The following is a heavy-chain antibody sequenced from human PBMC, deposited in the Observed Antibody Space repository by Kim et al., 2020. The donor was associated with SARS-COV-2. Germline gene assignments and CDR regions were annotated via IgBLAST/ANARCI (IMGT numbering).Heavy chain of an antibody. Sequence: GGSLRLSCAASGFSVSSNHMTWVRQAPGKGLEWVSIIYSDGRTFYADSVEGRFTISRDSYKNMLYLQMNSLRADDTAVYYCAIDGNYRLEHGGQGTL. CDR3: AIDGNYRLEH. J-gene: IGHJ1*01. CDR1: GFSVSSNH. D-gene: IGHD1-7*01. CDR2: IYSDGRT. V-gene: IGHV3-53*01.